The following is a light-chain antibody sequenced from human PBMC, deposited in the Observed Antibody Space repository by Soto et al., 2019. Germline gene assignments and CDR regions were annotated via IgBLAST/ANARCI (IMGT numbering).Light chain of an antibody. CDR3: CSYASNSYAGIYNVL. V-gene: IGLV2-11*01. CDR2: DVT. CDR1: SSDVGAYNY. J-gene: IGLJ3*02. Sequence: QSALTQPRSVSGSPGQSVTISCTGTSSDVGAYNYVSWYQQHPGKAPKLIIYDVTKRPSGVPDRFSGSKSGNTASLTISGLQAEDEADYYCCSYASNSYAGIYNVLFGGGTKLTVL.